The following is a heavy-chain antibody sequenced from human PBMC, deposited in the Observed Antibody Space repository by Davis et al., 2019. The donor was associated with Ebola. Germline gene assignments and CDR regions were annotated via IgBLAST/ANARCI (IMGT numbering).Heavy chain of an antibody. CDR1: GGSISSGGYS. D-gene: IGHD4-17*01. J-gene: IGHJ4*02. CDR2: INHSGST. V-gene: IGHV4-30-2*01. CDR3: ASDRDGDYHFDY. Sequence: SETLSLTCAVSGGSISSGGYSWSWIRQPPGKGLEWIGEINHSGSTNYNPSLKSRVTISVDTSKNQFSLKLSSVTAADTAVYYCASDRDGDYHFDYWGQGTLVTVSS.